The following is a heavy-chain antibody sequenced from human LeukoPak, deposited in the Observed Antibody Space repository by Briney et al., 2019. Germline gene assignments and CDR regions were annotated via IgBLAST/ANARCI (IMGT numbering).Heavy chain of an antibody. CDR3: ATYQYDVLTPVDY. CDR1: GYTCTSYA. CDR2: INTNTGNP. D-gene: IGHD3-9*01. J-gene: IGHJ4*02. V-gene: IGHV7-4-1*02. Sequence: GASVKVSCKASGYTCTSYAMNWVRQAPGQGLEWMGWINTNTGNPTYAQGFTGRFVFSLDTSVSTAYLQISSLKAEDTAVYYCATYQYDVLTPVDYWGQGTLVTVSS.